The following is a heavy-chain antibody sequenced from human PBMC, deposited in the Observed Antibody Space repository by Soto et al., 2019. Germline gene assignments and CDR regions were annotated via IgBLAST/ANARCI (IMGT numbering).Heavy chain of an antibody. D-gene: IGHD2-2*02. CDR3: VRIPAAIGYMDV. CDR1: GFTFDDYA. J-gene: IGHJ6*03. V-gene: IGHV3-9*01. Sequence: EVQLVESGGGLVQPDTSLRLSCAASGFTFDDYAMHWVRQAPGKGLEWVSGIVWNNGNIAYADSVKGRFIISRDNAKNSLYLQMNSLRTEDTALYYCVRIPAAIGYMDVWGKGTTVTVSS. CDR2: IVWNNGNI.